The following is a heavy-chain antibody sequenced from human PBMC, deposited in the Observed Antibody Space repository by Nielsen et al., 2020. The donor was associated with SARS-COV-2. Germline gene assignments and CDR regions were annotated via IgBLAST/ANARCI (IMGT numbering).Heavy chain of an antibody. J-gene: IGHJ6*02. CDR2: IKQDGSEK. V-gene: IGHV3-7*01. CDR1: GFTFSSYA. CDR3: ARAGGGWLVMGFLSYYYYGMDV. Sequence: GGSLRLSCAASGFTFSSYAMHWVRQAPGKGLEWVANIKQDGSEKYYVDSVKGRFTISRDNAKNSLYLQMNSLRAEDTAVYYCARAGGGWLVMGFLSYYYYGMDVWGQGTTVTVSS. D-gene: IGHD6-19*01.